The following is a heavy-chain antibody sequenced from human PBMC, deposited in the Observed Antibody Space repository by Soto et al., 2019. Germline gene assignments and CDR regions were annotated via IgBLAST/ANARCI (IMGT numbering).Heavy chain of an antibody. CDR3: AHRGEYNSDWNGGYLNY. V-gene: IGHV2-5*02. D-gene: IGHD6-19*01. Sequence: QITLKESGPTLVKPTQTLTLTCTFSGFSLSTSGVGVGWIRQPPGKALEWLVFIYWDDDKRYSPSLKSRLTIPKDTSKHQVVLTMPSMDPVDTATYYCAHRGEYNSDWNGGYLNYWGQGTLVTVSS. J-gene: IGHJ4*02. CDR1: GFSLSTSGVG. CDR2: IYWDDDK.